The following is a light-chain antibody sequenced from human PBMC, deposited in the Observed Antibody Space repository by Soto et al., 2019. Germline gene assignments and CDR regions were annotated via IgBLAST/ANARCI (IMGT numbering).Light chain of an antibody. CDR2: MAS. CDR3: QQHNVYYT. Sequence: DIQMTQSPATLSASVGDRVTITCQASHYISNCLAWYQQKPGKAPQLLIHMASILENGVPSRFSGSGSGTEFPLTISSLQPEGFATYYCQQHNVYYTFGQGTKVDIK. CDR1: HYISNC. V-gene: IGKV1-5*03. J-gene: IGKJ2*01.